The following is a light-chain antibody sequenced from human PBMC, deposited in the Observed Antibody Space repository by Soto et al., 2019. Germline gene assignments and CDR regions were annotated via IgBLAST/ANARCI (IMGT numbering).Light chain of an antibody. CDR2: LNSDGSH. Sequence: QSVLTQSPSASASLGASVRLTCTLSSVYSSYAIAWHQQQPEKGPRYLMKLNSDGSHSKGDGIPDRFSGSRSGAERYLIISSLQSEDEADYYCQTWVTGMVFGGGTKLTVL. CDR3: QTWVTGMV. CDR1: SVYSSYA. J-gene: IGLJ3*02. V-gene: IGLV4-69*01.